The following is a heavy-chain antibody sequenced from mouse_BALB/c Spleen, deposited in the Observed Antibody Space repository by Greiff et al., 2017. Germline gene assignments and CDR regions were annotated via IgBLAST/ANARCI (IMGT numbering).Heavy chain of an antibody. CDR1: GYSFTSYW. Sequence: QVQLKQSGPQLVRPGASVKISCKASGYSFTSYWMHWVKQRPGQGLEWIGMIDPSDSETRLNQKFKDKATLTVDKSSSTAYMQLSSPTSEDSAVYYCARSGDRYEIDYWGQGTTLTVSS. D-gene: IGHD2-14*01. V-gene: IGHV1S126*01. J-gene: IGHJ2*01. CDR3: ARSGDRYEIDY. CDR2: IDPSDSET.